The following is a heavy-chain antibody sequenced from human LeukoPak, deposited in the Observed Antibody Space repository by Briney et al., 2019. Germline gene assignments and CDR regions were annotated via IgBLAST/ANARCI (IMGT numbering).Heavy chain of an antibody. J-gene: IGHJ6*03. D-gene: IGHD3-10*01. CDR3: AGFGPFYYYYYMDV. CDR1: GGSFSGYY. CDR2: INHSGST. Sequence: PSETLSLTCAVYGGSFSGYYWSWIRQPPGKGLEWIGEINHSGSTNYNPSLKSRVTISVDTSKNQFSLKLSSVTAADTAVYYCAGFGPFYYYYYMDVWGKGTTVTISS. V-gene: IGHV4-34*01.